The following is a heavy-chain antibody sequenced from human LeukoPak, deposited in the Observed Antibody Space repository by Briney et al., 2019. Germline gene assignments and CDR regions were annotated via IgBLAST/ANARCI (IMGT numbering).Heavy chain of an antibody. D-gene: IGHD1-26*01. Sequence: TLSLTCTVSGGSISSGGYYWSWIRQHPGKGLEWIGYIYYSGSTYYNPSLKSRVTISVDTSKNQFSLKLSSVTAADTAVYYCARVLIVGATIPDAFDIWGQGTMVTVSS. CDR2: IYYSGST. CDR1: GGSISSGGYY. J-gene: IGHJ3*02. CDR3: ARVLIVGATIPDAFDI. V-gene: IGHV4-31*03.